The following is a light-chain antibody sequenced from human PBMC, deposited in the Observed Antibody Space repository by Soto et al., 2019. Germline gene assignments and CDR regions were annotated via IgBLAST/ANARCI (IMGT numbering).Light chain of an antibody. J-gene: IGLJ1*01. CDR3: AAWDDSLNGYV. CDR2: SNN. V-gene: IGLV1-44*01. Sequence: QSVLTQPPSASGTHGQRVTISCSGSSSNIGSNTVNWYQQLPVTAPKLLIYSNNQRPSGVPDRFSGSQSGTSASLAISGLQSEDEADYYCAAWDDSLNGYVFGTGTKLTVL. CDR1: SSNIGSNT.